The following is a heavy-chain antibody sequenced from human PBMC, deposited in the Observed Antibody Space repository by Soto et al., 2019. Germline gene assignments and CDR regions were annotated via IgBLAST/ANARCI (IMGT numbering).Heavy chain of an antibody. D-gene: IGHD3-16*01. CDR1: GGSFSGYY. J-gene: IGHJ6*03. CDR3: ARGHGSRGKYYYYYYMDV. V-gene: IGHV4-34*01. CDR2: INHSGST. Sequence: QVQLQQWGAGLLKPSETLSLTCAVYGGSFSGYYWSWIRQPPGKGLEWIGEINHSGSTNYNPSLKSRVTLSVDTSKNQFSQKLSSVTAADTAVYYCARGHGSRGKYYYYYYMDVWGKGTTVTVSS.